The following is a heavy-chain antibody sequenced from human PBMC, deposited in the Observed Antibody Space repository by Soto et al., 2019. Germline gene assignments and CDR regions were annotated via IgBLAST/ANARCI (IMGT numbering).Heavy chain of an antibody. CDR3: AKNLFRCQNLGWYTAFDY. V-gene: IGHV3-23*01. CDR2: ISGSGGST. CDR1: GFTFSSYA. J-gene: IGHJ4*02. D-gene: IGHD6-19*01. Sequence: EVQLLESGGGLVQPGGSLRLSCAASGFTFSSYAMSWVRQAPGKGLEWVSAISGSGGSTYYADSVKGRFTISRDNSKNTLYLQMSSLRADDTAVYYCAKNLFRCQNLGWYTAFDYWGQGTLVTVSS.